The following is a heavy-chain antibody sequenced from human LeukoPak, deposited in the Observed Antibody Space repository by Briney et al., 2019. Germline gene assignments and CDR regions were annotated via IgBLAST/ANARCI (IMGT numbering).Heavy chain of an antibody. J-gene: IGHJ3*02. Sequence: PGGSLRLSCAASGFTFSNYWMTWVRQAPGKGLEWVANIKHDGSEEYYVDSVKGRFTISRDNAEKSVYLQMNSLRAEDTAVYYCARDRTATTVYDAFDIWGQGTMATVSS. CDR1: GFTFSNYW. CDR3: ARDRTATTVYDAFDI. CDR2: IKHDGSEE. V-gene: IGHV3-7*05. D-gene: IGHD4-17*01.